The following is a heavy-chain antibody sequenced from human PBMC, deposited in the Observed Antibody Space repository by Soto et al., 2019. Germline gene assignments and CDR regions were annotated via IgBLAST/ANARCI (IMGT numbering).Heavy chain of an antibody. Sequence: SETLSLTCTVSGGSIRSYYWSWIRRPPGKRLEYIGFIYNGGSPNYNPSLESRVTISPDTSKNQFSLKLSSVTAADTAVYYCARQGIPSAGMGWFDPWGQEILVTVSS. V-gene: IGHV4-59*01. CDR2: IYNGGSP. J-gene: IGHJ5*02. D-gene: IGHD6-13*01. CDR1: GGSIRSYY. CDR3: ARQGIPSAGMGWFDP.